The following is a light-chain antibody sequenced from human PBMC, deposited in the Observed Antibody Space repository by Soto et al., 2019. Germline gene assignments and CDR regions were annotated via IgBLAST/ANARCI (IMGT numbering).Light chain of an antibody. CDR3: QQYYSAPWT. J-gene: IGKJ1*01. V-gene: IGKV1-5*03. CDR2: EAS. Sequence: DIQMTQSPSTLSASVGDRVAITCRASQSITTLLAWYQQKPGKAPKLLIYEASSLEGGVPSRVSGSGSVTEFTLTISSLQPDDFATYYCQQYYSAPWTVGQGTKVEIK. CDR1: QSITTL.